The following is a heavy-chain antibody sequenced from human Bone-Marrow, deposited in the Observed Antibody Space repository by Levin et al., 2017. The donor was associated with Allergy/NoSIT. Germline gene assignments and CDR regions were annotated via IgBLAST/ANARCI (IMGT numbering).Heavy chain of an antibody. V-gene: IGHV5-51*01. CDR3: VRLPDFGNGFRYFDY. CDR2: IYPGDSDA. Sequence: KVSCQGSGYTFSNYWIGWVRQMPGKGPEWVGIIYPGDSDARYSPSFQGQVTMSADRSAKSVFLQWTSIKSSDTAMYYCVRLPDFGNGFRYFDYWGQGTLVTVSS. D-gene: IGHD3-9*01. CDR1: GYTFSNYW. J-gene: IGHJ4*02.